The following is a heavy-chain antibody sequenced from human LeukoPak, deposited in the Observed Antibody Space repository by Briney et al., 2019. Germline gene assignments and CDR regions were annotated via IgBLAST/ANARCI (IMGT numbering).Heavy chain of an antibody. D-gene: IGHD3-22*01. CDR2: INPGGGST. V-gene: IGHV1-46*01. J-gene: IGHJ6*02. CDR1: GYTFTSYY. Sequence: ASVKVSCKASGYTFTSYYMHWVRQAPGQGLEWMGIINPGGGSTSYAQKFQGRVTMTRDTSTSTVYMELSSLRSEDTAVYYCARARETITTSYYYYGMDVWGQGTTVTVSS. CDR3: ARARETITTSYYYYGMDV.